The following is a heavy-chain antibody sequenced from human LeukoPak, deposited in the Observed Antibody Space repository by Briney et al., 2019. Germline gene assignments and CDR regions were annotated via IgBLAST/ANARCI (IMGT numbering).Heavy chain of an antibody. CDR2: ISGRDGNT. V-gene: IGHV3-23*01. CDR1: GFTFSSYA. D-gene: IGHD6-13*01. Sequence: GGSLRLSCAASGFTFSSYAMSWVRQAPGKGLEWVSTISGRDGNTYYADSVKGRFTISRDKSKNTLYLQMNSLRAEDTAVYYCAKEAADYYFDYWGQGTLVTVSS. J-gene: IGHJ4*02. CDR3: AKEAADYYFDY.